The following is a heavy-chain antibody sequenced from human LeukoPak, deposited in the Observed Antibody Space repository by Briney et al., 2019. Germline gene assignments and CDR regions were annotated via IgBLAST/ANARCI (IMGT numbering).Heavy chain of an antibody. J-gene: IGHJ4*02. CDR1: GFTFSSYS. V-gene: IGHV3-21*01. D-gene: IGHD6-13*01. Sequence: GGSLRLSCAASGFTFSSYSMNWVRQAPGKGLEWVSFISSSSSYIYYADSVKGRFTMSRDNAKNSLYLQMNSLRAEDTAVYYCTGHHQAYSRTYWGQGTLVTVSS. CDR2: ISSSSSYI. CDR3: TGHHQAYSRTY.